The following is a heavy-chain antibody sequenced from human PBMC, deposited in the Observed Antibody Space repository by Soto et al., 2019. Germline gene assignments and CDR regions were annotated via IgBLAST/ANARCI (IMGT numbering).Heavy chain of an antibody. D-gene: IGHD1-26*01. V-gene: IGHV3-30*18. CDR2: ISYDGRNK. CDR1: GFTFSTYG. CDR3: ANDGGRPYLTLDY. Sequence: QVQLVESGGGVVQPGRSLRLSCAASGFTFSTYGMHWARQAPGKGLEWVAIISYDGRNKYYADSVKGRFTISRDNSNNTLNLQMNSLRPEDTAVYYCANDGGRPYLTLDYWGQGILVTVSS. J-gene: IGHJ4*02.